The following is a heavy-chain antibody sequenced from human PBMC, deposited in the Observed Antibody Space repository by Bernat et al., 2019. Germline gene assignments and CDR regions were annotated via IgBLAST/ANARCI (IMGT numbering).Heavy chain of an antibody. CDR1: GGSISSGGYY. V-gene: IGHV4-31*03. CDR2: IYYSGST. D-gene: IGHD2-8*02. Sequence: QVQLQESGPGLLKPSQTLSLTCTVSGGSISSGGYYWSWIRQHPGKGLEWIGYIYYSGSTYYNPSLKSRVTISVDTSKNQFSLKLSSVTAADTAVYYCAGYVVYAIRIDYWGQGTLVTVSS. J-gene: IGHJ4*02. CDR3: AGYVVYAIRIDY.